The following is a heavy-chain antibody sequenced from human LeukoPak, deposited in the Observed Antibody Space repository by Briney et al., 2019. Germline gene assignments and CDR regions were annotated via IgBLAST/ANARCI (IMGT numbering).Heavy chain of an antibody. Sequence: SETLSLTCTVSGASISSSTYYWAWIRQSPGKGLEWIGSIFHSGSNYNNPSLKSRIFLSVDTSKNQFSLKLSSMTARDTAMYYCAREVGFSFDYWGQGALVTVSS. CDR2: IFHSGSN. J-gene: IGHJ4*02. CDR1: GASISSSTYY. D-gene: IGHD1-26*01. V-gene: IGHV4-39*07. CDR3: AREVGFSFDY.